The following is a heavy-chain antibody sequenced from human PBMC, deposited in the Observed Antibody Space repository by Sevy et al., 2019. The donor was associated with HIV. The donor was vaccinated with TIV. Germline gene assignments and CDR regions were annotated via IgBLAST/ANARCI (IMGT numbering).Heavy chain of an antibody. D-gene: IGHD3-10*01. CDR2: IISGSSYI. V-gene: IGHV3-21*01. Sequence: GGSLRLSCAASGFTFSNYFMNWVRQAPGKGLELVSSIISGSSYIFYADSLKGRFTISRDNAKNSLCLHMNSLRAEDTAVYYCARGDYYGSLYYFDYWGPGTLVTVSS. J-gene: IGHJ4*02. CDR3: ARGDYYGSLYYFDY. CDR1: GFTFSNYF.